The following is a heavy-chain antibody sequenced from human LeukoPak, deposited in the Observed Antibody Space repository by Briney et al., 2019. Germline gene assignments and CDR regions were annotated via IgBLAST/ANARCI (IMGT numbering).Heavy chain of an antibody. CDR2: IKQDGSEK. V-gene: IGHV3-7*01. CDR3: AELGITMIGGV. CDR1: GFTFSSYW. D-gene: IGHD3-10*02. J-gene: IGHJ6*04. Sequence: GGSLRLSCAGSGFTFSSYWMRWVRQAPGKGLEWVANIKQDGSEKYYVDSVKGRFTVSRDNAKNSLYLQMNSLRAEDTAVYYCAELGITMIGGVWGKGTTVTISS.